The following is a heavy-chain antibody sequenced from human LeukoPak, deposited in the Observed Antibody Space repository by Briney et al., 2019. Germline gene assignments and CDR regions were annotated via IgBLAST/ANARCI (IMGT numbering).Heavy chain of an antibody. J-gene: IGHJ4*02. CDR1: GFTFSSYA. Sequence: GGSLRLSCAASGFTFSSYAMHWVRQAPGKGLEGVAVISYDGSNKYYADSVKGRFTISRDKSKNTLYLQMNSLRTEDTAVYYCAKAQSSSCADYWGQGTLVTVSS. CDR2: ISYDGSNK. V-gene: IGHV3-30-3*01. D-gene: IGHD6-13*01. CDR3: AKAQSSSCADY.